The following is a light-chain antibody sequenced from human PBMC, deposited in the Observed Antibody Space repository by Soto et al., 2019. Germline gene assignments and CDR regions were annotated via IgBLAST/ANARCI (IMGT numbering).Light chain of an antibody. J-gene: IGLJ1*01. CDR2: DDN. Sequence: QSVMTQPPSVSAAPGQKVTISCSGSSSNIGGNSVSWYQQLPGTDPKLLIYDDNKRPSGIPDRFSGSKSGTSATLGITGFQTGDEADYYCGSWDSSLCAYVFGTGTKLTVL. CDR3: GSWDSSLCAYV. V-gene: IGLV1-51*01. CDR1: SSNIGGNS.